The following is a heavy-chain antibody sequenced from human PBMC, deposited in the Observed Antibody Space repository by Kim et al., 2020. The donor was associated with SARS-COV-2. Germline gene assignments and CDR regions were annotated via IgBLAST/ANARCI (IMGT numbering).Heavy chain of an antibody. CDR1: GDSVSSDSAA. CDR2: TYYRSKWYY. Sequence: SQTFSLTCVISGDSVSSDSAAWNWLRQSPSKGLEWLGRTYYRSKWYYDYADSVKSRITINPDTSKNQFSLQLKSVTPEDTAMYYCARDHQYSIDYWGQGTLVTVSS. D-gene: IGHD5-12*01. J-gene: IGHJ4*02. V-gene: IGHV6-1*01. CDR3: ARDHQYSIDY.